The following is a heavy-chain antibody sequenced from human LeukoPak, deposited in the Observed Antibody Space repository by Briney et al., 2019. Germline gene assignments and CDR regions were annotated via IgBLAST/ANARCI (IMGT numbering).Heavy chain of an antibody. J-gene: IGHJ4*02. V-gene: IGHV4-59*08. CDR3: ARQVYFDY. Sequence: PSETLSLTCTVSGGSISGYYRSWIRQPPGKGLEWIGYIYYGGSTSYNPSLKSRVTISVDTSKNQFSLKLSSVTAADTAVYHCARQVYFDYWGQGTLVTVSS. CDR2: IYYGGST. CDR1: GGSISGYY.